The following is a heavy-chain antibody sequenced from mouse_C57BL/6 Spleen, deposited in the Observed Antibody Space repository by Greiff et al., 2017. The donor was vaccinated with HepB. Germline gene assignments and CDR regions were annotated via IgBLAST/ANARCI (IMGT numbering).Heavy chain of an antibody. CDR2: IHPNSGST. Sequence: VQLQQPGAELVKPGASVKLSCKASGYTFTSYWMHWVKQRPGQGLEWIGMIHPNSGSTNYNEKFKSKATLTVDKSSSTAYMQLSSLTSEDSAVYYCARGDYGRVYFDYWGQGTTLTVSS. V-gene: IGHV1-64*01. CDR3: ARGDYGRVYFDY. CDR1: GYTFTSYW. D-gene: IGHD1-1*01. J-gene: IGHJ2*01.